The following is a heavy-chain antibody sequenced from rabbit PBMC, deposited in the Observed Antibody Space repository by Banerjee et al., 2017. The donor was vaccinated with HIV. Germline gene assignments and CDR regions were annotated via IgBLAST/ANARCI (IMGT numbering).Heavy chain of an antibody. V-gene: IGHV1S45*01. CDR1: GIDFSRYYY. CDR3: ARMLVVDYYFNL. D-gene: IGHD4-2*01. J-gene: IGHJ4*01. CDR2: INTSSGNT. Sequence: QQQLEESGGGLVKPGGTLTLTCKAPGIDFSRYYYMCWVRQAPGKGLEWIGCINTSSGNTVYASWAKGRFTISKTSSTTVTLQMTSLTAADTATYFCARMLVVDYYFNLWGPGTLVTVS.